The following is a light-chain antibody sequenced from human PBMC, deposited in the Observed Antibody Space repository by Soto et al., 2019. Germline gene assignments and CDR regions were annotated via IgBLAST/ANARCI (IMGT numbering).Light chain of an antibody. J-gene: IGKJ1*01. CDR2: DAS. V-gene: IGKV3-11*01. CDR1: QSVSSS. CDR3: QQRSNWLWT. Sequence: EIVLTQSPATLSLSPGERATLSCRASQSVSSSLVWYQQKPGQAPRLLIYDASNRAPGIPARFSGRGSGTDFTLTISSLEPEDFAVYYCQQRSNWLWTFGQGTKVGIK.